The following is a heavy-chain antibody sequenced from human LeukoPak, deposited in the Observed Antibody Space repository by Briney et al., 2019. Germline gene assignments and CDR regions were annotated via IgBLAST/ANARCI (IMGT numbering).Heavy chain of an antibody. CDR2: IYPGDSDT. CDR1: GYSFTSYW. D-gene: IGHD2-15*01. Sequence: GESLKISCKGSGYSFTSYWIGWVRQMPGKGLEWMGIIYPGDSDTRYSPSSQGQVTISADKSISTAYLQWSSLKASDTAMYYCARRCSGGSCYSDWFDPWGQGTLVTVSS. CDR3: ARRCSGGSCYSDWFDP. V-gene: IGHV5-51*01. J-gene: IGHJ5*02.